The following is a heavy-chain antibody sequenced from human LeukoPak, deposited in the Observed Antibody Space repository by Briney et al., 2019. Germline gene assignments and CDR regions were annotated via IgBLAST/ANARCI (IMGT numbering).Heavy chain of an antibody. V-gene: IGHV4-34*01. CDR1: GGSFSGYY. J-gene: IGHJ4*02. CDR2: INHSGRT. CDR3: ARSGGVRGHYCDY. Sequence: PSETLSLTCAVYGGSFSGYYWTWIRQPPGKGLEWIGEINHSGRTNYNPSLKSRVTISVDTSKSQFSLKLNSVTAADTAVYYCARSGGVRGHYCDYWGQGTLVTVSS. D-gene: IGHD3-10*01.